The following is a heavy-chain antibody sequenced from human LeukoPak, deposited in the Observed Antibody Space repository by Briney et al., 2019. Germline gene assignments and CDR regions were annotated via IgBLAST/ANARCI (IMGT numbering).Heavy chain of an antibody. J-gene: IGHJ5*02. CDR3: ARVGDMTTVTTRGWFDP. V-gene: IGHV4-39*07. CDR2: IYYSGST. D-gene: IGHD4-11*01. Sequence: PSETLSLTCTVSGGSISSSSYYWGWIRQPPGKGLEWIGSIYYSGSTYYNPSLKSRVTISVDTSKNQFSLKLSSVTAADTAVYYCARVGDMTTVTTRGWFDPWGQGTLVTVSS. CDR1: GGSISSSSYY.